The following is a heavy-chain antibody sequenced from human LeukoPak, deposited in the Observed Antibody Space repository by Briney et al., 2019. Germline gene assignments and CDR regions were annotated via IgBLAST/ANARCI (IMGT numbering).Heavy chain of an antibody. CDR3: VAQPNYDFWSGLIDY. Sequence: GGSLRLSCAASGFTFDDYGMSWVRQAPGKGLEWVSGINWNGGSTGYADSVKGRFTISRDNAKNSLYLQMNSLRAEDTAVYYCVAQPNYDFWSGLIDYWGQGTLVTVSS. CDR1: GFTFDDYG. D-gene: IGHD3-3*01. V-gene: IGHV3-20*04. J-gene: IGHJ4*02. CDR2: INWNGGST.